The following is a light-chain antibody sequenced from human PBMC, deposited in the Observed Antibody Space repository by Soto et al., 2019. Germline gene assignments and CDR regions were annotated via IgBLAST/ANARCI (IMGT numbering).Light chain of an antibody. CDR3: AAWDDSLRVWM. CDR2: RNN. J-gene: IGLJ3*02. CDR1: SSNIGSNY. V-gene: IGLV1-47*01. Sequence: QSVLTQPPSASGTPGRRVTISCSGSSSNIGSNYVYWYQQVPGTAPKLLIYRNNQRPSGVPDRFSGSKSGTSAALAISGLRSEDEADYYCAAWDDSLRVWMFAGGTQLTVL.